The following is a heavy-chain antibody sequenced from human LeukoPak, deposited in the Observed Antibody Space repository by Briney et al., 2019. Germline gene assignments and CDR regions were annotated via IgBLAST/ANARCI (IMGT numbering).Heavy chain of an antibody. Sequence: ASVKVSCKASGYTFTSYAMHWVRQAPGQRLEWMGWINAGNGNTKYSQRCQGRVTITRDTSASTAYMELSSVRSEDTAVYYCARTMMDVWGQGTTVTVSS. V-gene: IGHV1-3*01. J-gene: IGHJ6*02. CDR3: ARTMMDV. D-gene: IGHD3-10*01. CDR1: GYTFTSYA. CDR2: INAGNGNT.